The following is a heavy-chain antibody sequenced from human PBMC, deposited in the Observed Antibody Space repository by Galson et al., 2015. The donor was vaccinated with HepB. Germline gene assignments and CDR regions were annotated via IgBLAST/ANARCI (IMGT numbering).Heavy chain of an antibody. Sequence: SLRLSCAASGFTFSSYWMSWVRQAPGKGLEWVANIKQDGSEKYYVDSVKGRFTISRDNAKNSLYLQMNSLRAEDTAVYYCATDYYGDLPYFDYWGQGTLVTVSS. J-gene: IGHJ4*02. CDR3: ATDYYGDLPYFDY. D-gene: IGHD4-17*01. CDR1: GFTFSSYW. CDR2: IKQDGSEK. V-gene: IGHV3-7*01.